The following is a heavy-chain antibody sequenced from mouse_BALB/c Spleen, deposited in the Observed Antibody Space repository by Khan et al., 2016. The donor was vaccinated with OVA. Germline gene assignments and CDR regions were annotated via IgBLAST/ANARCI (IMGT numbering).Heavy chain of an antibody. D-gene: IGHD2-10*01. CDR2: IWSDGSA. Sequence: QVQLKQSGPGLVAPSHSLSITCTISGFSLTNYGVHWVRQPPGKGLEWLVVIWSDGSATYNSALKSRLSISKDNSKSQVFLKTNSLQTDDTAMYYCDRQPYYHYNIMDYWGQGTSVTVSS. CDR1: GFSLTNYG. J-gene: IGHJ4*01. V-gene: IGHV2-6-1*01. CDR3: DRQPYYHYNIMDY.